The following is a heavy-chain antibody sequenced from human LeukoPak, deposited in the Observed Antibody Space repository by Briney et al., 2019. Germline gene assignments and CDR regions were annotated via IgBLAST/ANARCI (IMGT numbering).Heavy chain of an antibody. J-gene: IGHJ4*02. CDR3: AKKYYYDSSGYWGYYFDY. V-gene: IGHV3-23*01. D-gene: IGHD3-22*01. CDR2: ISGSGGNT. Sequence: GGSLRLSCAASGFTFSSYAMSWVRQAPGKGLEWVSAISGSGGNTYYADSVKGRFTISRDNSKNTLYLQMNSLRAEDTAVYYCAKKYYYDSSGYWGYYFDYWGQGTLVTVSS. CDR1: GFTFSSYA.